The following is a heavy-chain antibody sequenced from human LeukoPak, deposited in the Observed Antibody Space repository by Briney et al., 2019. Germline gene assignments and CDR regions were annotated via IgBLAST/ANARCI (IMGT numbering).Heavy chain of an antibody. D-gene: IGHD3-16*01. V-gene: IGHV3-13*04. CDR2: IRTAGDT. J-gene: IGHJ4*02. Sequence: GGSLRLSCAASGFTFNSYDMHWVRQATGKGLEWVSGIRTAGDTYYSDPVKGRFTISRESAKNSLYLQMNSLRAEDTAVYYCARDVTLGNFDYWGQGILVIVSS. CDR3: ARDVTLGNFDY. CDR1: GFTFNSYD.